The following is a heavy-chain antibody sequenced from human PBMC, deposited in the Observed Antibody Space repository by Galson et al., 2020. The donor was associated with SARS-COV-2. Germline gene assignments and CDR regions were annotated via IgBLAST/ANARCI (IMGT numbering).Heavy chain of an antibody. V-gene: IGHV3-23*01. CDR1: GFTFSNYA. CDR2: ISGSGSTT. Sequence: GESLKISCAASGFTFSNYAMNWLRQAPGKGLEWVSGISGSGSTTYYAGSVKGRFTISRDNSQNTLYLQMNSLRAEDTAIYYCAKRHRDSSGFDCWGQGAVVIVSS. J-gene: IGHJ4*02. CDR3: AKRHRDSSGFDC. D-gene: IGHD3-22*01.